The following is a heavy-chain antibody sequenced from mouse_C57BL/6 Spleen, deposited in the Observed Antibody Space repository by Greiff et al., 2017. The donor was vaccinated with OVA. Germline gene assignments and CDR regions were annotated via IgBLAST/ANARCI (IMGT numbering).Heavy chain of an antibody. V-gene: IGHV1-81*01. Sequence: VQLQQSGAELARPGASVKLSCKASGYTFTSYGISWVKQRTGQGLEWIGEIYPRSGNTYYNEKFKGKATLTADKSSSTAYMELRSLTSEDSAVYVCARYFITTVVATKGYAMDYWGQGTSVTVSS. CDR3: ARYFITTVVATKGYAMDY. J-gene: IGHJ4*01. D-gene: IGHD1-1*01. CDR2: IYPRSGNT. CDR1: GYTFTSYG.